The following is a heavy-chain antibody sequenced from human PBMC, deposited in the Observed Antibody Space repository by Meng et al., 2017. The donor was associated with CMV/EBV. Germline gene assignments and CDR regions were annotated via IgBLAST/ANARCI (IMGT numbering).Heavy chain of an antibody. J-gene: IGHJ5*02. D-gene: IGHD3-3*01. V-gene: IGHV3-23*01. CDR3: AKASDFWSGYYDNWFDP. CDR2: ISGSGGST. Sequence: FNFSSYAMRWVRKAPGKGLEWDSAISGSGGSTYYAESVKGQFTISRDNSKNTLYLQMNSLRAEDTAVYYCAKASDFWSGYYDNWFDPWGQGTLVTVSS. CDR1: FNFSSYA.